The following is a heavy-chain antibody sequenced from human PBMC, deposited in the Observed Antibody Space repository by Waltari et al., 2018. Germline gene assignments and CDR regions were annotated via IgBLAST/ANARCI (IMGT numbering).Heavy chain of an antibody. V-gene: IGHV3-53*01. CDR3: ARGGGVLLWFAN. Sequence: EVQLVESGGGLIQPGGSLRLSCAASGFTVSSNYMNWVRQAPGMGLECVYILYRGGTTYYADSVKGRFTISSDNSKNTLYLQMNSLRADDTAVYYCARGGGVLLWFANWGQGTLVTVSS. J-gene: IGHJ5*02. CDR1: GFTVSSNY. CDR2: LYRGGTT. D-gene: IGHD3-10*01.